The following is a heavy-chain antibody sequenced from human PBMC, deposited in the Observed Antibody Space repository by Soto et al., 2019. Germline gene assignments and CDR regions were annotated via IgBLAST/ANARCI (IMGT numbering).Heavy chain of an antibody. V-gene: IGHV4-59*01. Sequence: SETLSLTCSVSCGSIRGYFWTWIRQSPGRGLEWIGYISSSGTVKYNSSLKSRVTVSLDRSRNQFSLKLSSVTAADTAVYFCARDRKLELPGNYYYYGMDVWGQGTTVTVSS. CDR3: ARDRKLELPGNYYYYGMDV. CDR2: ISSSGTV. D-gene: IGHD1-7*01. J-gene: IGHJ6*02. CDR1: CGSIRGYF.